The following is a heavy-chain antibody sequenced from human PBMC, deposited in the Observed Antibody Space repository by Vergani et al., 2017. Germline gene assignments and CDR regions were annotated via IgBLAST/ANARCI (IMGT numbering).Heavy chain of an antibody. V-gene: IGHV1-18*04. CDR1: GYTFTSYG. Sequence: QVQLVQSGAEVKKPGASVKVSCKASGYTFTSYGISWVRQAPGQGLEWMGWISAYNGNTNYAQKLQGRVTMTTDTSTSTAYMELNSLRAEDTAVYYCARGYCTNSICRGKVDSWGQGTLVTVSS. CDR2: ISAYNGNT. J-gene: IGHJ4*02. D-gene: IGHD2-8*01. CDR3: ARGYCTNSICRGKVDS.